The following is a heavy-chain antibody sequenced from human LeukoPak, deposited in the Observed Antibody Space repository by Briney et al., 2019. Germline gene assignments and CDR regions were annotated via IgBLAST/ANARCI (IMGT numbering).Heavy chain of an antibody. CDR3: ARHLDYYGSGTYEY. V-gene: IGHV4-59*08. CDR2: IHSSGYT. D-gene: IGHD3-10*01. J-gene: IGHJ4*02. CDR1: GGSISSYF. Sequence: SETLSLTCTVSGGSISSYFWSWLRQPPGKGLEWIGYIHSSGYTNYNPSLKSRVTMSIDTSKNQFSLKLSSVTAADTAVYYCARHLDYYGSGTYEYWGQGTLVTVSS.